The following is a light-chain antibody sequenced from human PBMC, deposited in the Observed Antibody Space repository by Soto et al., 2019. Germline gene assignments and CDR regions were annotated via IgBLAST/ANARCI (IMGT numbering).Light chain of an antibody. J-gene: IGLJ1*01. CDR1: ISDFVIYNY. CDR2: GVS. V-gene: IGLV2-14*01. CDR3: SSHTTRSALQV. Sequence: QSALTQPASVSGSPGQSITISCTGTISDFVIYNYVSWYQQHPGKAPKLMLYGVSNRPSGVSNRFSGSKSGNTASLTISGLQAEDEADYYCSSHTTRSALQVLGTGTNLTVL.